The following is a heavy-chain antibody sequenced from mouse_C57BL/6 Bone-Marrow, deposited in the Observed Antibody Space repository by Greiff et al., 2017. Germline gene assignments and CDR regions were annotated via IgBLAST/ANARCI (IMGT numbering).Heavy chain of an antibody. CDR1: GYSITSGYD. CDR3: ARAGDYGSSSFAY. V-gene: IGHV3-1*01. D-gene: IGHD1-1*01. Sequence: DVKLQESGPGMVKPSQSLSLTCTVTGYSITSGYDWHWIRHFPGNKLEWMGYISYSGSTNSNPSLKSRISITHDTSKNHFFLKLNSVTTEDTATYYCARAGDYGSSSFAYWGQGTLVTVSA. J-gene: IGHJ3*01. CDR2: ISYSGST.